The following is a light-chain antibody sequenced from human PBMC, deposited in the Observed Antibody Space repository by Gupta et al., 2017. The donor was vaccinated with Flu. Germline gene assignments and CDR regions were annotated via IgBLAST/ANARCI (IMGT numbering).Light chain of an antibody. CDR2: KAS. Sequence: DFQMTQSPSTLSASVGDRVTITCRASQNIDDWLDWYQQKPGKAPQLLIYKASKLEGAVPSRFGGSGFGTEFTLTISSLQPDDSAIYYCQNYNYHFGGGTKVEIK. CDR3: QNYNYH. J-gene: IGKJ4*01. V-gene: IGKV1-5*03. CDR1: QNIDDW.